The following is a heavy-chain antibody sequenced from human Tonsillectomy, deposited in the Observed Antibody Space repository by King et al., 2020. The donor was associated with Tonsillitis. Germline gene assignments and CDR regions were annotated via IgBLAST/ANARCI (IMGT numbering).Heavy chain of an antibody. CDR2: IYYSGST. Sequence: VQLQESGPGLVKPSETLSLTCTVSGGSISSYYWSWIRQPPGKGLEWIGYIYYSGSTNYNPSLKSRVTISVDTSKNQFSLKLSSVTAADTAVYYCASVDSSGYIFDIWGHGTMVTVSS. D-gene: IGHD6-19*01. J-gene: IGHJ3*02. CDR3: ASVDSSGYIFDI. V-gene: IGHV4-59*08. CDR1: GGSISSYY.